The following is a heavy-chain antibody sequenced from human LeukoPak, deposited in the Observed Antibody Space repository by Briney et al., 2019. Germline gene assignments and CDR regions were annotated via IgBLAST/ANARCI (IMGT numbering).Heavy chain of an antibody. CDR2: IIPVFVTA. J-gene: IGHJ4*02. V-gene: IGHV1-69*13. Sequence: SGKASCKVFEATISSYAISWVRQAPGQGREWMGGIIPVFVTANYAQKFQGRATIPANGSTSTAYLELSSLRSEDTAVYYCASSSGSYYTPYFAYWGQGPLVTVPS. CDR1: EATISSYA. D-gene: IGHD3-10*01. CDR3: ASSSGSYYTPYFAY.